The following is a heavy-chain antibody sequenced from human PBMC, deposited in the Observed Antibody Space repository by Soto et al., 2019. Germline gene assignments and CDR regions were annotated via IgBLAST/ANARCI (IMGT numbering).Heavy chain of an antibody. CDR1: GGSFSGYY. D-gene: IGHD2-2*01. J-gene: IGHJ4*02. CDR3: ARGIGYCSSINCYSSRRLRFDS. Sequence: QVQLQQWGAGLLKPSETLSLTCAVYGGSFSGYYWTWIRQSPEKGLEWIGEVNHSGTTYYNPSRKPRVTISVHTPKNQFSLKMSSVTAADTAVYYCARGIGYCSSINCYSSRRLRFDSWGQGTLVTVSS. V-gene: IGHV4-34*01. CDR2: VNHSGTT.